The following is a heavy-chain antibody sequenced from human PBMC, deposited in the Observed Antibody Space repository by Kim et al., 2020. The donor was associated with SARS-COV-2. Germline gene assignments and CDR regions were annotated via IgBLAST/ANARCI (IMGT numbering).Heavy chain of an antibody. CDR3: AKDPRIAAAGFPDDY. Sequence: LSLTCAASGFTFSSYAMSWVRQAPGKGLEWVSAISGSGGSTYYADSVKGRFTISRDNSKNTLYLQMNSLRAEDTAVYYCAKDPRIAAAGFPDDYWGQGTLVTVSS. D-gene: IGHD6-13*01. J-gene: IGHJ4*02. V-gene: IGHV3-23*01. CDR1: GFTFSSYA. CDR2: ISGSGGST.